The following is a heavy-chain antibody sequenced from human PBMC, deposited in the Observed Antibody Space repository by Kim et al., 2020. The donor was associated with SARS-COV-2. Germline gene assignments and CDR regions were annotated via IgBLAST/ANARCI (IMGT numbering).Heavy chain of an antibody. Sequence: GGSLRLSCAASGFTFSSYAMHWVRQAPGKGLEWVAVMSYSGKNIYYIDSVKGRFSISRDNSKNTLYLQMNSLRAEDTAVYYCARDFNWGYYFDYWGQGTL. CDR3: ARDFNWGYYFDY. D-gene: IGHD7-27*01. V-gene: IGHV3-30*04. CDR1: GFTFSSYA. CDR2: MSYSGKNI. J-gene: IGHJ4*02.